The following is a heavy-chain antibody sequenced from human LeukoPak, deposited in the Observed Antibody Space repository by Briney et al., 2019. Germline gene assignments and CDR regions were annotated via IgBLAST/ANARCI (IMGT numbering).Heavy chain of an antibody. V-gene: IGHV4-34*01. D-gene: IGHD2-21*01. CDR2: INHSGST. CDR1: GGSISSYY. J-gene: IGHJ5*02. CDR3: ARNAYSVLKKNWFDP. Sequence: SETLSLTCTVSGGSISSYYWSWIRQPPGKGLEWIGEINHSGSTNYNPSLKSRVTISVDTSKNQFSLKLSSVTAADTAVYYCARNAYSVLKKNWFDPWGQGTLVTVFS.